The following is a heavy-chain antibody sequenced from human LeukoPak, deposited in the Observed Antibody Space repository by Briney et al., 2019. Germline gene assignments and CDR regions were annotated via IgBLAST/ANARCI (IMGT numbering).Heavy chain of an antibody. Sequence: GGSLRLSCAASGFTFSTYAMVCVRQAPGKGLEWVSYITSSSSSIFYADSVRGRFTISRDSAKNSLYLHMNSLGVDDSAVYYCARVSTCSGGSCLGSWGQGTLVTVSS. CDR3: ARVSTCSGGSCLGS. CDR1: GFTFSTYA. CDR2: ITSSSSSI. J-gene: IGHJ5*02. D-gene: IGHD2-15*01. V-gene: IGHV3-48*04.